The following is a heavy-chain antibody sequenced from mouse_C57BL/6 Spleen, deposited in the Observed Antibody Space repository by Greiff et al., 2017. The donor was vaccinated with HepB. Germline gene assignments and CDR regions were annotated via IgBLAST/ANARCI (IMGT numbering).Heavy chain of an antibody. CDR1: GYAFSSYW. Sequence: QVHVKQSGAELVKPGASVKISCKASGYAFSSYWMNWVKQRPGKGLEWIRQIYPGDGDTNYNGKFKGKATLTADKSSSTAYMQLSSLTSEDSAVYFCARYGYYGYFDVWGTGTTVTVSS. V-gene: IGHV1-80*01. CDR2: IYPGDGDT. D-gene: IGHD2-2*01. CDR3: ARYGYYGYFDV. J-gene: IGHJ1*03.